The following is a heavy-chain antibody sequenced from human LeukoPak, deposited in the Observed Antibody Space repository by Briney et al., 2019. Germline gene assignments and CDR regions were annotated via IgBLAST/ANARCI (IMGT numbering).Heavy chain of an antibody. V-gene: IGHV3-21*01. D-gene: IGHD5-24*01. CDR1: GFTLSSYS. CDR3: ARGGDGYNSDFDY. CDR2: ISSSSSYI. J-gene: IGHJ4*02. Sequence: GGSLRLSCAASGFTLSSYSMNWVRQAPGKGLEWVSCISSSSSYIYYADSVKGRFTISRDNAKNSLFLQMNSLRAEDTAAYYCARGGDGYNSDFDYWGQGTLVTVSS.